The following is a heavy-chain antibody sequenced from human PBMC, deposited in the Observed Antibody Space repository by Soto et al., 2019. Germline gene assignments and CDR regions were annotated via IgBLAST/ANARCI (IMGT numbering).Heavy chain of an antibody. V-gene: IGHV3-30*18. D-gene: IGHD1-1*01. CDR2: ISYDGSNK. Sequence: ESGGGVVQPGRSLRLSCAASGFTFSSYGMHWVRQAPGKGLEWVAVISYDGSNKYYADSVKGRFTISRDNSKNTLYLQMNSLRAEDTAVYYCAKDLSGTTIRYYYGMDVWGQGTTVTVSS. CDR1: GFTFSSYG. J-gene: IGHJ6*02. CDR3: AKDLSGTTIRYYYGMDV.